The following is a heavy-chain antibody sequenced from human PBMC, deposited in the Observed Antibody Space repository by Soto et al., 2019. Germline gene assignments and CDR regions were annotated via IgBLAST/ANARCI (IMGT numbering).Heavy chain of an antibody. CDR3: ARSSGSYSKWFDS. J-gene: IGHJ5*01. V-gene: IGHV1-2*02. Sequence: PSVKVSCKTSGYTFTAYYMHWLRQAPGHGLEWLGWTSPRTGGAKYSHKFQGRVSMTRNTSITTAYMELTGLSTDDTAVYYCARSSGSYSKWFDSWGQGTLVTVSS. CDR2: TSPRTGGA. D-gene: IGHD3-10*01. CDR1: GYTFTAYY.